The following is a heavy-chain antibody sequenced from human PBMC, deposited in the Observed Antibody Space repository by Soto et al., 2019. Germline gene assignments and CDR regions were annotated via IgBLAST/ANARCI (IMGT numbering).Heavy chain of an antibody. CDR2: INAGNGNT. CDR3: ARVGVEPPCYYCYYIDV. Sequence: ASVKVSCKASGYTFTSYAMHWVRQAPGQRIEWMGWINAGNGNTKYSQKFQGRVTITRDTSASTVYMELSSLRSEDTAVYYCARVGVEPPCYYCYYIDVWGQGTTVTGSS. D-gene: IGHD3-10*01. CDR1: GYTFTSYA. V-gene: IGHV1-3*01. J-gene: IGHJ6*03.